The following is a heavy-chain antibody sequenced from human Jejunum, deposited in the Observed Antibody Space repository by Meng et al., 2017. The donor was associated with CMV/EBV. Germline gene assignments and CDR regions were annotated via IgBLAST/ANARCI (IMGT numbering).Heavy chain of an antibody. CDR2: INSDGSIT. CDR1: ECTFTTYW. J-gene: IGHJ4*02. Sequence: EVQLVESXXGLVQPGGSLRLSCAASECTFTTYWMHWVRQAPGKGLVWVSRINSDGSITTYADSVKGRFTISRDNAKDTLYLQMNSLTAEDTAVYYCARVTYYYDNSGSTAIYYFDYWGQGTLVNVSS. CDR3: ARVTYYYDNSGSTAIYYFDY. V-gene: IGHV3-74*01. D-gene: IGHD3-22*01.